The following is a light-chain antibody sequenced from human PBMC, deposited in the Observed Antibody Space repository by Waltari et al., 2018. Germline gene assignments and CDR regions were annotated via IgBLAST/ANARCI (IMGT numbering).Light chain of an antibody. V-gene: IGLV2-8*01. Sequence: QSALTQPPSASGSPGQSVTISSTGTSTDAGGYNYVSWYHHHPATAPKLMIYELSKRPTGVPDRFSGSKSGNTASLTVSGLQAEDEADYYYSSYAGSNSVVFGGGTKLTVL. J-gene: IGLJ2*01. CDR2: ELS. CDR3: SSYAGSNSVV. CDR1: STDAGGYNY.